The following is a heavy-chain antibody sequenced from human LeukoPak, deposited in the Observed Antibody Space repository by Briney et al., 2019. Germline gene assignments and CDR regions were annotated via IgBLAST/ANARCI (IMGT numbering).Heavy chain of an antibody. CDR2: MNPNSGYT. V-gene: IGHV1-8*03. Sequence: ASVTVSFKSSVYTFTTYDINWVRQATGQGLEWMGWMNPNSGYTGYAQKFQGRVTITRDTSISTAYMELSSLRSEDTAVYYCARVAGSIDYWGQGTLVTVSS. J-gene: IGHJ4*02. D-gene: IGHD6-19*01. CDR3: ARVAGSIDY. CDR1: VYTFTTYD.